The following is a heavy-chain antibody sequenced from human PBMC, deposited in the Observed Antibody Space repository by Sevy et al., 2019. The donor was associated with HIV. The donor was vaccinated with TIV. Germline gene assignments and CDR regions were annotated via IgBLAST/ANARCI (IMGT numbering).Heavy chain of an antibody. CDR2: ISSNGGST. CDR1: GFTFSSYA. CDR3: ARGDSSGWFYYYYGMDV. V-gene: IGHV3-64*01. J-gene: IGHJ6*02. Sequence: GGSLRLSCAASGFTFSSYAMHWVRQAPGKGLEYVSAISSNGGSTYYANSVKGRFTISRDNSKNTLYLQMGSLRAEDMAVYYCARGDSSGWFYYYYGMDVWGQWTTVTVSS. D-gene: IGHD6-19*01.